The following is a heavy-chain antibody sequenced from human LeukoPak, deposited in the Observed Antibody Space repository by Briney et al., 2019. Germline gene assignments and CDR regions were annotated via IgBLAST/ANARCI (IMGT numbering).Heavy chain of an antibody. CDR3: ARGVREWLSYYFDY. CDR2: ISYDGSNK. V-gene: IGHV3-30*01. J-gene: IGHJ4*02. Sequence: GRSLRLSCAASGFTFSSYAMHWVRQAPGKGLEWVAVISYDGSNKYYADSVKGRFTISRDNSKNTLYLQMNSLRAEDTAVYYCARGVREWLSYYFDYWGQGTLVTVSS. D-gene: IGHD3-3*01. CDR1: GFTFSSYA.